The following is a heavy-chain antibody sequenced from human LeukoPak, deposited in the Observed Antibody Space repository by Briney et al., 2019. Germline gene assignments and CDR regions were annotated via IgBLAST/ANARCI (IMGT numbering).Heavy chain of an antibody. CDR2: IYYSGST. CDR3: ARSTLGGSLDY. V-gene: IGHV4-59*01. J-gene: IGHJ4*02. Sequence: KTSETLSHTCTVSGGSISSYYWSWIRQPPGKGLVWIGYIYYSGSTNYNPSLKSRVTISVDTSKNQFSLKLSSVTAADTAVYYCARSTLGGSLDYWGQGTLVTVSS. CDR1: GGSISSYY.